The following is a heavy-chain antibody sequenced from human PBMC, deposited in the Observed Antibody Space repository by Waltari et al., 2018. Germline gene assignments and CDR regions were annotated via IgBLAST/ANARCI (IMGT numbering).Heavy chain of an antibody. CDR1: GFTVSSNY. CDR3: ARVRYAWNFDFWSGAYNWFDP. Sequence: EVQLVESGGGLIQPGGSLRLSCAASGFTVSSNYMSWVRQAQGKGLDWVSVIYSGGRTYYADSVKGRFTISRDNSKNTLYLQMNSLRAEDTAVYYCARVRYAWNFDFWSGAYNWFDPWGQGTLVTVSS. V-gene: IGHV3-53*01. CDR2: IYSGGRT. D-gene: IGHD3-3*01. J-gene: IGHJ5*02.